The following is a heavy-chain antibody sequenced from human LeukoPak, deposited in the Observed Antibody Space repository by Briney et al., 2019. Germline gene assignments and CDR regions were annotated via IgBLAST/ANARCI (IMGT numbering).Heavy chain of an antibody. D-gene: IGHD6-6*01. Sequence: SETLSLTCTVSGGSISSGGYYWSWIRQHPGKGLEWIGYIYYSGSTYYNPSLKSRVTISVDTSKNQFSLKLSSVTAADTAVYYCARGEQLGNNWFDPWGQGTLVTVSS. CDR2: IYYSGST. CDR3: ARGEQLGNNWFDP. CDR1: GGSISSGGYY. V-gene: IGHV4-31*03. J-gene: IGHJ5*02.